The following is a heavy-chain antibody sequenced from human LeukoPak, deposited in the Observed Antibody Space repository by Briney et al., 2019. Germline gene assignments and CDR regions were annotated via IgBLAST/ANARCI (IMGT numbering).Heavy chain of an antibody. D-gene: IGHD5-12*01. Sequence: ASVKISSKASGGTFTSYVISWVRDAPGHGLKWIGGVIPIFGTANYAQKLQGRVRITADESTSTGYVELSRLRSEDTAVYYCARASRSFVWATFDYWGQGTLVTVSS. CDR2: VIPIFGTA. CDR1: GGTFTSYV. J-gene: IGHJ4*02. CDR3: ARASRSFVWATFDY. V-gene: IGHV1-69*13.